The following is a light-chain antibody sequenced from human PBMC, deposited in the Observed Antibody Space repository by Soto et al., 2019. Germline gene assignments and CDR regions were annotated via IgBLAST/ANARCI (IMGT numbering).Light chain of an antibody. V-gene: IGKV3-15*01. J-gene: IGKJ1*01. Sequence: EIVMTQSPATLSVSPGERATLSCRASQSVSSNLAWYQQKPGQAPRLLIYGASTRATGIPARFSGSGSGTEFTLTISSLQSEDFAVYYCQQYNNWPSTFGQGNKVEIQ. CDR1: QSVSSN. CDR3: QQYNNWPST. CDR2: GAS.